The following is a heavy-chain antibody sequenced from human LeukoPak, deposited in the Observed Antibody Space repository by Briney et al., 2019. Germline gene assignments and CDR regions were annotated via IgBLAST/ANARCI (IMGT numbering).Heavy chain of an antibody. J-gene: IGHJ4*02. CDR3: ARARYCGGDCYYFDY. CDR1: GGSITNYY. D-gene: IGHD2-21*02. CDR2: IYYSGST. V-gene: IGHV4-59*01. Sequence: PSETLSLTCTVSGGSITNYYWTWIRQPPGKGLEWIGYIYYSGSTNYNPSLKSRVTISVDTSKNQFSLKLSSVTAADTAVYYCARARYCGGDCYYFDYWGQGTLVTVSS.